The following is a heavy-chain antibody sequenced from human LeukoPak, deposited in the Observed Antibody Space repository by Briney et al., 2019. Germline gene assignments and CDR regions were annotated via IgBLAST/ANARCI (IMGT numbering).Heavy chain of an antibody. J-gene: IGHJ3*02. D-gene: IGHD2/OR15-2a*01. CDR3: ANSLSNPYDAFDI. CDR2: IRYDGSNK. V-gene: IGHV3-30*02. Sequence: GGSLRLSCAASGFTFSSYGMHWVRQAPGKGLEWVAFIRYDGSNKYYADSVKGRFTISRDNSKNTLYLQMNSLRAEDTAVYYCANSLSNPYDAFDIWGQGTMVTVSS. CDR1: GFTFSSYG.